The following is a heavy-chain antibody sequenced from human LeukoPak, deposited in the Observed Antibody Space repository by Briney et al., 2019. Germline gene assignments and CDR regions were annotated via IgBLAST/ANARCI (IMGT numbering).Heavy chain of an antibody. CDR1: GVSISSYY. J-gene: IGHJ6*03. CDR3: ARQVGYYYMDV. CDR2: IYYSGST. Sequence: PSETLSLTCTVSGVSISSYYWSWIRQPPGKGLECIGYIYYSGSTYYNPSLESRVTISVGTSKNQFSLKLSSVTAADTAVYYCARQVGYYYMDVWGKGTTVTISS. D-gene: IGHD2-15*01. V-gene: IGHV4-59*08.